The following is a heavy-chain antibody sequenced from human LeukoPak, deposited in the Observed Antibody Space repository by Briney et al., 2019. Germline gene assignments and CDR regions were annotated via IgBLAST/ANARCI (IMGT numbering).Heavy chain of an antibody. J-gene: IGHJ4*02. CDR1: RYTFTRYG. D-gene: IGHD2-21*02. Sequence: ASVKVSCKASRYTFTRYGISWVRPAPGRGLEWMGWIRAYNGNTNNAHKLQGRVTMTTDSSTSTAYMELRSLRSDDTAVYYCARDSPARGGDCYGYWGQGTLVTVSS. V-gene: IGHV1-18*01. CDR3: ARDSPARGGDCYGY. CDR2: IRAYNGNT.